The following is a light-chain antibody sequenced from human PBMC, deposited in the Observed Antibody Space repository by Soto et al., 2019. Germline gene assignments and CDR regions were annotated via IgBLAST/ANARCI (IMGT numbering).Light chain of an antibody. CDR2: GAS. J-gene: IGKJ1*01. Sequence: EIVLTQSPGTLALSPGEGAILSCRASQSVSKYLAWYQQKPGQAPRLLIYGASSRATGIPDSFSGSGSGTDFTLTISRLEPEDFAVYYCQQYGGSPQTFGQGTKVEIK. CDR1: QSVSKY. V-gene: IGKV3-20*01. CDR3: QQYGGSPQT.